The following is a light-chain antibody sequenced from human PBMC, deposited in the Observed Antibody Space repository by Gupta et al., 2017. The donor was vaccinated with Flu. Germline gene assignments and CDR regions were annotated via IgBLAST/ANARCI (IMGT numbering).Light chain of an antibody. V-gene: IGLV1-44*01. J-gene: IGLJ1*01. CDR2: GNS. Sequence: SQLNAAPSVTLFPRQIVTASCTGSSSNIGSNPVNWYQQVPGTAPKLLIYGNSTRPSGVPYRLSGCMSGTSACLNIGGLQSEDEADYYCGALDDSLNGHYVFGTGTKVTVL. CDR3: GALDDSLNGHYV. CDR1: SSNIGSNP.